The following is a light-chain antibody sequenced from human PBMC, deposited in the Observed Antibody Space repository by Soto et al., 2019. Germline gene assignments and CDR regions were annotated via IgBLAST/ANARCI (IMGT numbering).Light chain of an antibody. CDR2: DVN. V-gene: IGLV2-14*01. Sequence: QSALTQPTSVSGSPGQSITISCTGTSSDVGGYDFVSWFQQEPGKAPKLMIYDVNYRPSGISPRFSGYKSGNTASLTISGLQPEDEADYYCCSYAGRSAPYVFGPGTKLTVL. J-gene: IGLJ1*01. CDR3: CSYAGRSAPYV. CDR1: SSDVGGYDF.